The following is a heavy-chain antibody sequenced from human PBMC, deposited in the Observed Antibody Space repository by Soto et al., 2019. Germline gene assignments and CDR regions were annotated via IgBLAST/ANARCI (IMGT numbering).Heavy chain of an antibody. CDR1: GFTFSSYW. J-gene: IGHJ6*02. CDR3: ARATMVRGVIGYYYYGMDV. Sequence: EVQLVESGGGLVQPGGSLRLTCAASGFTFSSYWMSWVRQAPGKGLEWVANIKQDGSEKYYVDSVKGRFTIPRDNVKISLYLQMNSLRAEDTAVYYCARATMVRGVIGYYYYGMDVWGQETTVTVSS. CDR2: IKQDGSEK. V-gene: IGHV3-7*01. D-gene: IGHD3-10*01.